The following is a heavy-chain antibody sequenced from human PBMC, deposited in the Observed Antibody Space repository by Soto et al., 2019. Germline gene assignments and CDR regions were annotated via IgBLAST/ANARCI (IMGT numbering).Heavy chain of an antibody. V-gene: IGHV3-7*01. D-gene: IGHD4-17*01. CDR2: INGDGSQQ. CDR1: GLTFSASY. CDR3: ARDPAHGAMDY. J-gene: IGHJ4*02. Sequence: EVQLVESGGGLVQPGGSLRLYCAASGLTFSASYMSWVRQAPGKGLEWVAIINGDGSQQTYVDSVKGRFTISRDNAKNSLFLQMSSLRVEDTAVYYYARDPAHGAMDYWGQGTLVTVSS.